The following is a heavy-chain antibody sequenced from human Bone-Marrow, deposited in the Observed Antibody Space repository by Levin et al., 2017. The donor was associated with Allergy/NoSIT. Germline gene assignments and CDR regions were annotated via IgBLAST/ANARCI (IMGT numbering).Heavy chain of an antibody. CDR3: ARSGDDTYYYYYGMDV. CDR1: GYTFTRYA. Sequence: AASVKVSCTASGYTFTRYAMHWVRQAPGQRLEWMGWINAGSGNTEYSEKFQGRVTITRDTSASTAYMELSSLGSEDTAVYYCARSGDDTYYYYYGMDVWGQGTTVTVSS. J-gene: IGHJ6*02. CDR2: INAGSGNT. D-gene: IGHD3-10*01. V-gene: IGHV1-3*01.